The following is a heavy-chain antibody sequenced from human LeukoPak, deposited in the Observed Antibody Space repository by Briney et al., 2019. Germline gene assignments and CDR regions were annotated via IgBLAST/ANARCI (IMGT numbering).Heavy chain of an antibody. V-gene: IGHV4-61*02. CDR3: ARKSSGSIDY. D-gene: IGHD1-26*01. CDR2: IYTSGST. J-gene: IGHJ4*02. Sequence: SETLSLTCTVPGGSISSGSYYWSWIRQPAGTGLEWIGRIYTSGSTNYNPSLKSRVTISVDTSKNQFSLKLSSVTAADTAVYYCARKSSGSIDYWGQGTLVTVSS. CDR1: GGSISSGSYY.